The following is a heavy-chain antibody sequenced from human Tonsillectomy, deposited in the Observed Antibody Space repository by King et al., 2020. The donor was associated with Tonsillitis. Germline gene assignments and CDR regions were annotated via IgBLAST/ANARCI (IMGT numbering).Heavy chain of an antibody. CDR3: AKERWGRVDS. CDR1: GYTFTNHW. J-gene: IGHJ4*02. V-gene: IGHV5-51*03. CDR2: IYPGDSNV. D-gene: IGHD1-26*01. Sequence: QLVQSGAEVKKSGDSLKISCKPSGYTFTNHWIGWVRQMPGKGLEWMGIIYPGDSNVNYSPAFQGQVTISADMAISTVYLQWRSLKASDTAMYYCAKERWGRVDSWGQGALVTVSS.